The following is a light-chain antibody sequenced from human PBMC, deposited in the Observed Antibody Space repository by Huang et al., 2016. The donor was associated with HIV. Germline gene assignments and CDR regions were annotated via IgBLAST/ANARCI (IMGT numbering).Light chain of an antibody. CDR2: GSS. Sequence: ENLMTQSPSTLSVSPGESATLSCRASQSVFKNLAWYQQKPGQAPKLLIYGSSTRAAGIPARFSGSGSGTDFMLTISSLQSEDFAVYYCQQYNTSPRTFGQGTKVEV. J-gene: IGKJ1*01. CDR3: QQYNTSPRT. V-gene: IGKV3-15*01. CDR1: QSVFKN.